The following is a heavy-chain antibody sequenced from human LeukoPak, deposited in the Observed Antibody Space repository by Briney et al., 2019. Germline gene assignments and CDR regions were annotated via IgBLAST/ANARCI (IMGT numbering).Heavy chain of an antibody. Sequence: GESLKISCKGSGYSFTSYWISWVRQMPGKGLEWMGRIDPSDSYTNYSPSFQGHVTISADKSISTAYLQWSSLKASDTAMYYCARHMKGYCSSTSCYSLKLEHDYWGQGTLVTVSS. CDR1: GYSFTSYW. J-gene: IGHJ4*02. D-gene: IGHD2-2*01. CDR3: ARHMKGYCSSTSCYSLKLEHDY. CDR2: IDPSDSYT. V-gene: IGHV5-10-1*01.